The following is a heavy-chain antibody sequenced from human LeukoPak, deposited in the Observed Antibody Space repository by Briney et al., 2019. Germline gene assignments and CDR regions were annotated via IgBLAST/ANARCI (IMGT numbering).Heavy chain of an antibody. D-gene: IGHD6-6*01. V-gene: IGHV4-39*07. CDR1: GASITIGAESYH. CDR3: ARDRAARLPYDAFDI. Sequence: SETLSLTCTVSGASITIGAESYHWGWIRQPPGKGLEWIGTIYYTGISYYNPSLESRVTSSLDTSKNQFSLTLNSVTAADTAVYYCARDRAARLPYDAFDIWGQGTMVTVSS. J-gene: IGHJ3*02. CDR2: IYYTGIS.